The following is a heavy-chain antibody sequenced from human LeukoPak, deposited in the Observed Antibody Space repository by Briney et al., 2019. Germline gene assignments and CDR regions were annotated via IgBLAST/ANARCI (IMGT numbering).Heavy chain of an antibody. J-gene: IGHJ5*02. Sequence: SQTLSLTCTVSGGSISSGSYYWSWLRQPAGKGLEWIGRIYTSGSTNYNPSLKSRVTISVDMSKNQFSLKLSSVTAADTAVYYCARSPLIPAAGWFDPWGQGTLVTVSS. D-gene: IGHD2-2*01. CDR2: IYTSGST. CDR3: ARSPLIPAAGWFDP. V-gene: IGHV4-61*02. CDR1: GGSISSGSYY.